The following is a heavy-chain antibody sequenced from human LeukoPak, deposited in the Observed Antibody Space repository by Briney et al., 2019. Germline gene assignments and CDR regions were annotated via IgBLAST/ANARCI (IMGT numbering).Heavy chain of an antibody. Sequence: SETLSLTCTVSGGSISSSSFYWGWIRQPPGKGLEWIGSFYYTGSTYYNPSLKSRVTISVDTSKNQFSLKLSSVTAADTAVYYCARDQAIFGVVIIRDHWFDPWGQGTLVTVSS. CDR1: GGSISSSSFY. CDR3: ARDQAIFGVVIIRDHWFDP. CDR2: FYYTGST. D-gene: IGHD3-3*01. J-gene: IGHJ5*02. V-gene: IGHV4-39*07.